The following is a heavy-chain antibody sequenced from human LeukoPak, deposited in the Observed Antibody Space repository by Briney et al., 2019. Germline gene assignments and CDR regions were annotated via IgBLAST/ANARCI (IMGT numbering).Heavy chain of an antibody. CDR1: RFTFSSYV. D-gene: IGHD3-10*01. CDR3: AKHLRGSYSFDY. Sequence: PGGSLRISCAASRFTFSSYVMSWVRQAPGKGLEWVSAISGSGGSTYYADSVKGRFTISRDNSKNTLYLQMNSLRAEDTAVYYCAKHLRGSYSFDYWGQGTLVTVSS. V-gene: IGHV3-23*01. CDR2: ISGSGGST. J-gene: IGHJ4*02.